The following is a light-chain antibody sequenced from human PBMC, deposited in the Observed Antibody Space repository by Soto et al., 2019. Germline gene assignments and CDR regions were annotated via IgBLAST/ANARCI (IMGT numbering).Light chain of an antibody. J-gene: IGLJ1*01. V-gene: IGLV2-14*03. CDR1: SSDVGGYNY. CDR2: DVS. Sequence: SVLTKPASVSGSPGQSITISCTGTSSDVGGYNYVSWYQHHPGKAPKLIIFDVSDRPSGISDRFSASKSGNTASLTISGLQAEDEADYYCCSYSSGSTPWVFGTGTKVTVL. CDR3: CSYSSGSTPWV.